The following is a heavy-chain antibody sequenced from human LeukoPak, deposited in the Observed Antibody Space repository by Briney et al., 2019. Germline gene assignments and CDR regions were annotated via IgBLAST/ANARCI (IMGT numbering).Heavy chain of an antibody. CDR3: ARGITSGPRRYDVRNFDY. Sequence: PGGFLRLSCTASGFVFFTSWMTWVRQAPGKGLEWVANINLDGTEKYYLDSVRGRFTISRDNAKNSLYLQMSTLRAEDTAVYFCARGITSGPRRYDVRNFDYWGQGTPVTVSS. V-gene: IGHV3-7*01. J-gene: IGHJ4*02. CDR1: GFVFFTSW. CDR2: INLDGTEK. D-gene: IGHD5-12*01.